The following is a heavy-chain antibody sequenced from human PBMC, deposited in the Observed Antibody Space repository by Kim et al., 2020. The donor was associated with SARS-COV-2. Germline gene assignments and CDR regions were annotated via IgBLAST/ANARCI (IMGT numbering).Heavy chain of an antibody. D-gene: IGHD2-15*01. V-gene: IGHV4-34*01. J-gene: IGHJ6*02. CDR3: ASGLRRKKDTYCSGPSCFFYCHGMDV. CDR2: ISHSGST. CDR1: GGSFSDYA. Sequence: SETLSLTCAASGGSFSDYAWSWIRQPPGKGLEWIGEISHSGSTNTNPSLKSRVSISIDTTKNEFSLNLISVTAADTAVFYCASGLRRKKDTYCSGPSCFFYCHGMDVWGQGTTVTVPS.